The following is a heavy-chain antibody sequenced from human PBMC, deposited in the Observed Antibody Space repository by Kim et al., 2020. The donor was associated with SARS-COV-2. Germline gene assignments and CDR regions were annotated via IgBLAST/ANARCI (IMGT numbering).Heavy chain of an antibody. D-gene: IGHD1-26*01. J-gene: IGHJ4*02. CDR1: GDSITNNGYY. CDR2: IYYSGST. V-gene: IGHV4-31*03. CDR3: ARRSGSYSNDY. Sequence: SETLSLTCTVSGDSITNNGYYWSWIRQHPGEGLEYIGYIYYSGSTYYNPYLKDRVTISVDTSKNQFSLELSSVTAADTAVYYCARRSGSYSNDYWGQGTLVTVSS.